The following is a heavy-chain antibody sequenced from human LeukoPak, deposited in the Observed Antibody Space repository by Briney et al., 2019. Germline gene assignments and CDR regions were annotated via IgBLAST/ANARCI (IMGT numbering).Heavy chain of an antibody. CDR2: IYYSGST. CDR3: ARSFLGDWYFDL. V-gene: IGHV4-59*01. J-gene: IGHJ2*01. Sequence: SETLSLTCTVSGGSISSYYWSWIRQPPGMELEWIGCIYYSGSTNYNPSLKSRVTISVDTSKDQFPLRLTSVTAADTAVYYCARSFLGDWYFDLWGRGTLVTVSS. D-gene: IGHD1-26*01. CDR1: GGSISSYY.